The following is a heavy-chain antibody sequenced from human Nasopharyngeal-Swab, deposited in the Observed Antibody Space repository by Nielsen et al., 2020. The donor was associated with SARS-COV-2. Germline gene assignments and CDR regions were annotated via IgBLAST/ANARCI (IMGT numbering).Heavy chain of an antibody. CDR1: GDTFTSYY. D-gene: IGHD5-18*01. Sequence: ASVKVSCKAAGDTFTSYYMHWVRQAPGQGLEWMGIINPSGGSKSYAQKFQGRVTMTRDTSTSTVYMELSSLRSEDTAVYYCARVGGARGYSYGQFDYWGQGTLVTVSS. V-gene: IGHV1-46*01. CDR2: INPSGGSK. J-gene: IGHJ4*02. CDR3: ARVGGARGYSYGQFDY.